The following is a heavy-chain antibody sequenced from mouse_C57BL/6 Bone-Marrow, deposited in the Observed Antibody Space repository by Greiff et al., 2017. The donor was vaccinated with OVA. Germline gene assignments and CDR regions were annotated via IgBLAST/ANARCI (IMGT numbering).Heavy chain of an antibody. CDR1: GYTFTSYW. J-gene: IGHJ4*01. V-gene: IGHV1-59*01. D-gene: IGHD1-1*01. CDR2: IDPSDSYT. CDR3: ARVATTVVATDYAMDY. Sequence: VQLQQSGAELVRPGTSVKLSCKASGYTFTSYWMHWVKQRPGQGLEWIGVIDPSDSYTNYNQKFKGKATLTVDTSSSTAYMQLSSLTSEDSAVYYCARVATTVVATDYAMDYWGQGTSVTVSS.